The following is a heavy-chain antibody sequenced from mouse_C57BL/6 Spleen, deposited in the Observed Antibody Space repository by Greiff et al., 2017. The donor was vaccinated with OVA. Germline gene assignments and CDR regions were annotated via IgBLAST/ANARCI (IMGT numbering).Heavy chain of an antibody. CDR1: GFTFSSYG. CDR3: ARDYYGSSAPRFAY. J-gene: IGHJ3*01. Sequence: EVMLVESGGDLVKPGGSLKLSCAASGFTFSSYGMSWVRQTPDKRLEWVATISSGGSYTYYPDSVKGRFTISRDNAKNTLYLQMSSLKSEDTAMYYCARDYYGSSAPRFAYWGQGTLVTVSA. D-gene: IGHD1-1*01. V-gene: IGHV5-6*01. CDR2: ISSGGSYT.